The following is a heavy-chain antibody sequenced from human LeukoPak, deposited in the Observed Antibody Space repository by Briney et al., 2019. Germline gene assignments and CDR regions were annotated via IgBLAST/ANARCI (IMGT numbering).Heavy chain of an antibody. CDR1: GGSLRSFY. CDR2: IYASGTT. D-gene: IGHD2-15*01. Sequence: SETLELLLSIPGGSLRSFYRNWIRQPSGKGLGWVGFIYASGTTNYSPSLKSRVTISVDSSKNHFSLKLSSVTAADTAVYYCARHVICGGGNCYGAALDYWGQGTLVTVSS. J-gene: IGHJ4*02. CDR3: ARHVICGGGNCYGAALDY. V-gene: IGHV4-4*09.